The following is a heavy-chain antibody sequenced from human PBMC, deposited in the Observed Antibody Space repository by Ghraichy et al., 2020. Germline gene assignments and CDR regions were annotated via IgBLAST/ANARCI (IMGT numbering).Heavy chain of an antibody. CDR2: IRYDGSNK. CDR3: AKHSSSWADTDAFDI. D-gene: IGHD6-13*01. J-gene: IGHJ3*02. Sequence: GGSLRLSCAASGFTFSSYGMHWVRQAPGKGLEWVAFIRYDGSNKYYADSVKGRFTISRDNSKNTLYLQMNSLRAEDTAVYYCAKHSSSWADTDAFDIWGQGTMVTVSS. CDR1: GFTFSSYG. V-gene: IGHV3-30*02.